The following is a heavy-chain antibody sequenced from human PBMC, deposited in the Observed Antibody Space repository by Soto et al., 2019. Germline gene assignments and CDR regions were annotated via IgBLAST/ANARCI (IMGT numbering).Heavy chain of an antibody. J-gene: IGHJ4*02. CDR2: VYYSGST. Sequence: SETLSLTCTVSGGSIRSYYWSWIRQPPGKGLEWIGYVYYSGSTNYNPSLKSRVTISVDTSNNQFSLKLSSVTSADTAVYYCARANSGYQSFDDWGQGTLVTVSS. CDR1: GGSIRSYY. V-gene: IGHV4-59*01. CDR3: ARANSGYQSFDD. D-gene: IGHD5-12*01.